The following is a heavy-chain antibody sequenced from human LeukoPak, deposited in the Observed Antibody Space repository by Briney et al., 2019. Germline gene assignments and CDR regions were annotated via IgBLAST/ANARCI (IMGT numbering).Heavy chain of an antibody. CDR1: GGSFSGYY. CDR2: INHSGST. J-gene: IGHJ3*02. Sequence: SETLSLTCAVYGGSFSGYYWSWIRQPPGKGLEWIGEINHSGSTNYNPSLKSRVTISVDKSKNQFSLKLSSVTAADTAVYYCARDCSGGSCYSSTRDAFDIWGQGTMVTVSS. CDR3: ARDCSGGSCYSSTRDAFDI. V-gene: IGHV4-34*01. D-gene: IGHD2-15*01.